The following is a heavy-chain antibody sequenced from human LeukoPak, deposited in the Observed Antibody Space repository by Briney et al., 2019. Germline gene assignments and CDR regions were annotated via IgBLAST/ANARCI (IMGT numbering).Heavy chain of an antibody. V-gene: IGHV1-69*06. Sequence: SVKVSCKASGYTFTSYAISWVRQAPGQGLEWMGGIIPIFGTANYAQKFQGRVTITADKSTSTAYMELSSLRSEDTAVYYCAKIPTYYHDSSGYREGNWFDPWGQGTLVTVSS. J-gene: IGHJ5*02. CDR3: AKIPTYYHDSSGYREGNWFDP. CDR1: GYTFTSYA. D-gene: IGHD3-22*01. CDR2: IIPIFGTA.